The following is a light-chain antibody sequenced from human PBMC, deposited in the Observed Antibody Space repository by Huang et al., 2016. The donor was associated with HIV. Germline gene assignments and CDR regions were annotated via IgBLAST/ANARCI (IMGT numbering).Light chain of an antibody. CDR3: QQYNNWPRT. Sequence: EIVMTQSPATLSVSPGERATLSCMASQSISRNLAWYRQIPGQAPWLLIYGASTRATGVPARVSGSGSGTEFTLTISSLQSEDFAVYYCQQYNNWPRTFGQGTKVEI. V-gene: IGKV3-15*01. J-gene: IGKJ1*01. CDR1: QSISRN. CDR2: GAS.